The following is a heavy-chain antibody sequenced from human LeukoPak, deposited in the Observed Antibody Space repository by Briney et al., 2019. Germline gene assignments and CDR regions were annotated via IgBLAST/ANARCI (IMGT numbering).Heavy chain of an antibody. CDR1: GFTFSSYE. CDR3: AKKRGTSVTPIDI. CDR2: ISSSGSTI. D-gene: IGHD4-17*01. V-gene: IGHV3-48*03. Sequence: PGGSLRLSCAASGFTFSSYEMNWVRQAPGKGLEWVSYISSSGSTIYYADSVKGRFTISRDNAKNSLYLQMNSLRAEDTAVYYCAKKRGTSVTPIDIWGQGTMVTVSS. J-gene: IGHJ3*02.